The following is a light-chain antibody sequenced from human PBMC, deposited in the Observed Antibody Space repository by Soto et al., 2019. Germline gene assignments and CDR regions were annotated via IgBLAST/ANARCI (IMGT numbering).Light chain of an antibody. CDR2: DAS. J-gene: IGKJ1*01. CDR3: QKRSNWPGT. V-gene: IGKV3-11*01. CDR1: QSVSSY. Sequence: EIVLTQSPATLSLSPGERATLSCRASQSVSSYLAWYQQKPGQAPRLLIYDASNRATGIPARFSGSGSGTDFTLTISSLEPEDFAVYYCQKRSNWPGTFGQGNKVEIK.